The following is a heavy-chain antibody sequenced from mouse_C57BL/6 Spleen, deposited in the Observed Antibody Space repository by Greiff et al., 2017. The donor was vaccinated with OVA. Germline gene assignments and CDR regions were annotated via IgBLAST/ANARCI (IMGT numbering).Heavy chain of an antibody. CDR3: ARGDSSDYGGYYAMDY. V-gene: IGHV1-69*01. CDR1: GYTFTSYW. D-gene: IGHD3-2*02. CDR2: IDPSDSYT. J-gene: IGHJ4*01. Sequence: QVQLQQPGAELVMPGASVKLSCKASGYTFTSYWMHWVKQRPGQGLEWIGEIDPSDSYTNYNQKFKGKSTLTVDKSSSTAYMQLSSLTSEDSAVYYCARGDSSDYGGYYAMDYWGQGTSVTVSS.